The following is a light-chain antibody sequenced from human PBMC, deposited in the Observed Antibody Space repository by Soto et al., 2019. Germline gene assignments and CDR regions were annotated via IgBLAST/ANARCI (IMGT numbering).Light chain of an antibody. J-gene: IGKJ1*01. CDR2: GVS. CDR1: QSVSRN. Sequence: VLTPPSHSLQVSEAETATLPCRASQSVSRNLAWYQQKPGQAPRLLIYGVSTRATDIPARFSGSGSGTEFTLTISSLQSEDFAVYHCQQYNNWPKTFGHGTKVDIK. V-gene: IGKV3D-15*01. CDR3: QQYNNWPKT.